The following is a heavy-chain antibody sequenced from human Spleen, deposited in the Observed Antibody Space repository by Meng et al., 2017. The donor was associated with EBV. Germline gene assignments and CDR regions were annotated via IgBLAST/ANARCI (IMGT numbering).Heavy chain of an antibody. CDR2: INTDGSST. J-gene: IGHJ4*02. Sequence: VQLGESGGGLVQPGGSLRLSCSASGFTFSSYWMYWVRQAPGKGLVWVSRINTDGSSTSYADSVKGRFSVSRDNVKNTLDLQMNSLRAEDTAVYYCATNKMVYWGQGTLVTVSS. D-gene: IGHD2-8*01. V-gene: IGHV3-74*01. CDR3: ATNKMVY. CDR1: GFTFSSYW.